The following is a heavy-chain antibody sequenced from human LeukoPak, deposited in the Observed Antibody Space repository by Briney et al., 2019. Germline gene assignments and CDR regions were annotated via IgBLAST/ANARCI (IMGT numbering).Heavy chain of an antibody. CDR2: ISSSGSTI. J-gene: IGHJ4*02. Sequence: PGGSLRLSCAAYGFTFSDYYMSWIRQAPGKGLEWVSYISSSGSTIYYADSVKGRFTISRDNAKNSLYLQMNSLSAEDTAVYYCARAAAAGRFLDYWGQGTLVTVSS. D-gene: IGHD6-13*01. CDR1: GFTFSDYY. CDR3: ARAAAAGRFLDY. V-gene: IGHV3-11*04.